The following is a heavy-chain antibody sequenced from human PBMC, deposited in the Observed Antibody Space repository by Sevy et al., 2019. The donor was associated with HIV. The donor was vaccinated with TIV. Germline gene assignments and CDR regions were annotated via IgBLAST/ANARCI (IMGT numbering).Heavy chain of an antibody. D-gene: IGHD3-10*01. CDR1: GFTVSSNY. CDR2: IYSGGST. CDR3: ARGSVGGYYFYGLDV. Sequence: GGSLRLSCAASGFTVSSNYMSWVRQAPGKGLEWVSVIYSGGSTYYADSVKGRFTISRDNSKNTVYLQMNKLRAEDTAVYYCARGSVGGYYFYGLDVWRQGTTVTVSS. V-gene: IGHV3-53*01. J-gene: IGHJ6*02.